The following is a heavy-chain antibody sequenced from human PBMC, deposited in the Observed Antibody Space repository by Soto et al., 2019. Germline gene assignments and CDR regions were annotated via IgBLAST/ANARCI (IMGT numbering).Heavy chain of an antibody. D-gene: IGHD3-22*01. V-gene: IGHV4-39*01. J-gene: IGHJ4*02. CDR1: GGSISSSSYY. CDR3: ARRTGYDSSGYYHFDY. CDR2: IYYSGST. Sequence: QLQLQESGPGLVKPSETLSLTCTVSGGSISSSSYYWGWIRQPPGKGLEWIGSIYYSGSTYYNPSLKVRVTISEDTSKNLCSLNLSSVTAADTAVYYWARRTGYDSSGYYHFDYWGQGTLVTVTS.